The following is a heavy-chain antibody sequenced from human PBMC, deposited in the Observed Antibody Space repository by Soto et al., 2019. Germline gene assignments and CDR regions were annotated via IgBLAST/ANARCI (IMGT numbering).Heavy chain of an antibody. Sequence: QVQLQQWGAGLLKPSETLSLTCAVYGGSFSGYYWSWIRQPPGKGLEWIGEINHSGSTNYNPSLKSRVTISVDTSKNQFSLKLSSVTAADTAVYYCARTNLPRGRNPYSCLHRGRTNAFDIWGQGTMVTVSS. CDR2: INHSGST. J-gene: IGHJ3*02. CDR3: ARTNLPRGRNPYSCLHRGRTNAFDI. CDR1: GGSFSGYY. D-gene: IGHD1-26*01. V-gene: IGHV4-34*01.